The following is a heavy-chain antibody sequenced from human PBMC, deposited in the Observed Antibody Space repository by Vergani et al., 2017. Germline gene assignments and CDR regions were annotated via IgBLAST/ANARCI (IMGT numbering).Heavy chain of an antibody. CDR2: IYYSGST. CDR3: ARGGAPGFGELWEYDFDY. Sequence: QLQLQESGPGLVKPSETLSLTCTVSGGSISSSSYYWGWLRQPPGKGLEWIGSIYYSGSTYYNPSLKSRVTISVDTSKNQFSLKLSSVTAADTAVYYCARGGAPGFGELWEYDFDYWGQGTLVTVSS. V-gene: IGHV4-39*07. J-gene: IGHJ4*02. CDR1: GGSISSSSYY. D-gene: IGHD3-10*01.